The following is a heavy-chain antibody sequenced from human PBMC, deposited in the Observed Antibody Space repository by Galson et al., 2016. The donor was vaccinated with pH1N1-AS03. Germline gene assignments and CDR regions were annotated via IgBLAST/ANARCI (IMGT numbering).Heavy chain of an antibody. CDR3: ARQHFAVIGGFYFDP. J-gene: IGHJ5*02. V-gene: IGHV4-61*01. D-gene: IGHD3-3*02. CDR2: LYYTGST. Sequence: SETLSLTCTVSAGTVVTGLYYWSRIRQSPGKGLEWIGYLYYTGSTSYNPSLKSRVTISMDTSKNQFSLRLSSVTAADTAVYYCARQHFAVIGGFYFDPWGQGTLVTVSS. CDR1: AGTVVTGLYY.